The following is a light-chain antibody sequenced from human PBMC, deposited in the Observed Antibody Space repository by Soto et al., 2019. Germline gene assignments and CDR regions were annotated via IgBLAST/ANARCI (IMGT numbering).Light chain of an antibody. CDR3: QQYHTYPRT. Sequence: TQSPGTLSASVGDRVTITCRANQDISYYLAWYQQKQGKVPKLLIYGASTLQSGVPSRFSGSGSGTEFTLSISSLQPDDFATYYCQQYHTYPRTFGQGTKVDIK. CDR2: GAS. V-gene: IGKV1-27*01. CDR1: QDISYY. J-gene: IGKJ1*01.